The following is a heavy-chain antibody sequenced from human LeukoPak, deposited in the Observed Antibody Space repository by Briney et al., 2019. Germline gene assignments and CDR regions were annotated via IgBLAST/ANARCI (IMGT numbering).Heavy chain of an antibody. CDR2: ISGSGGST. D-gene: IGHD1-1*01. CDR3: ARRQIQYYYYGVDV. Sequence: GGSLRLSCAASGFTFSSYAMSWVRQAPGKGLEWVSAISGSGGSTYYADSVKGRFTISRDNSKNTLYLQMNSLRAEDTAVYYCARRQIQYYYYGVDVWGQGTTVTVSS. CDR1: GFTFSSYA. V-gene: IGHV3-23*01. J-gene: IGHJ6*02.